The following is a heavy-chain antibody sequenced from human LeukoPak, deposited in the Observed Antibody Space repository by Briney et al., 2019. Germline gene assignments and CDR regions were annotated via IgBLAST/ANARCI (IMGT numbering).Heavy chain of an antibody. CDR3: AGHFGGQVWNDD. Sequence: SETLSLTCTVSGGSITRSYSYWAWIRQPPGKGLEWIGSLYSTGGTHYNPSLKSPVTISVDPSKNQFFLSLSSVTAADTAVYYCAGHFGGQVWNDDWGQGTLVIGSS. V-gene: IGHV4-39*01. D-gene: IGHD3-16*01. CDR2: LYSTGGT. J-gene: IGHJ4*02. CDR1: GGSITRSYSY.